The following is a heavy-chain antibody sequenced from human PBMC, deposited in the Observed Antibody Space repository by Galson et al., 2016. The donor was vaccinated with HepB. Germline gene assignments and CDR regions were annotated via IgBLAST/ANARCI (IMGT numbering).Heavy chain of an antibody. J-gene: IGHJ3*02. D-gene: IGHD3-9*01. CDR2: ISTNGINE. CDR1: GFTFSKYA. V-gene: IGHV3-30*18. Sequence: SLRLSCAASGFTFSKYALHWVRQAPGKGLEWVAVISTNGINEKYEDSVKGRFTVSRDNSKNTVDLQMNSLRPEDTAVYYCAKEQGVLRHFDWLTYDAFDMWGQGTMVTVSS. CDR3: AKEQGVLRHFDWLTYDAFDM.